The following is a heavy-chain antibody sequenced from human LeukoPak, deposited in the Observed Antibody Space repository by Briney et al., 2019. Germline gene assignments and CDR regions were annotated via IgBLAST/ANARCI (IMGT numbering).Heavy chain of an antibody. CDR3: AREGQNRRITIFGVTGY. CDR1: GYTFTSYD. CDR2: MNPNSGNT. D-gene: IGHD3-3*01. Sequence: ASVTVSFTASGYTFTSYDINGLRQATGQGLEWMGGMNPNSGNTGYAHKFQGRVTITSNTSISTAYMELNSLRSKDTDVYYCAREGQNRRITIFGVTGYWGQGTLVTVSS. V-gene: IGHV1-8*03. J-gene: IGHJ4*02.